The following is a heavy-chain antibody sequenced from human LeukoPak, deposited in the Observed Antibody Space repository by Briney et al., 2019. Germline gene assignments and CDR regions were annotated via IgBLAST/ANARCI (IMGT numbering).Heavy chain of an antibody. CDR1: GGSLSSYY. CDR2: IYNSGST. CDR3: ARVKYSYGRFDY. V-gene: IGHV4-59*13. Sequence: SETLSLTCTVSGGSLSSYYWSWIRQPPGKGLEWIGYIYNSGSTNYNPSLKSRVTISVDTSKNQFSLKLSSVTAADTAMYYCARVKYSYGRFDYWGQGTLVTVSS. D-gene: IGHD5-18*01. J-gene: IGHJ4*02.